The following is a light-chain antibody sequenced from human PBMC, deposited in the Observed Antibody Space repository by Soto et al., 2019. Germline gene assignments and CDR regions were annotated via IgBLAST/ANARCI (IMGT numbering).Light chain of an antibody. J-gene: IGLJ2*01. CDR3: AAWDDSLSGFVV. Sequence: QPVLTQPPSASGTPGQRVTISCSGRSSNIGSNYVYWYQQLPGTAPKVLIYRNNQRPSGVPDRFSGSKSGTSASLAISGLRSEDEADYYCAAWDDSLSGFVVFGGGTQLTVL. CDR2: RNN. CDR1: SSNIGSNY. V-gene: IGLV1-47*01.